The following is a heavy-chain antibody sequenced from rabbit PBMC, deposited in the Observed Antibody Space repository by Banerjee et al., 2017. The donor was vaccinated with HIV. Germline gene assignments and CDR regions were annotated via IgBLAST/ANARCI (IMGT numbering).Heavy chain of an antibody. D-gene: IGHD1-1*01. CDR1: GFSFSSGYW. CDR2: TDVGSSGDT. V-gene: IGHV1S45*01. CDR3: ARWNSNSLDL. Sequence: QQQLEESGGGLVKPGGSLTLTCTASGFSFSSGYWICWVRQAPGKGLEWIACTDVGSSGDTSYATWAKGRFTISKTSSTTVTLQMTSLTVADTAIYFCARWNSNSLDLWGQGTLVTVS. J-gene: IGHJ3*01.